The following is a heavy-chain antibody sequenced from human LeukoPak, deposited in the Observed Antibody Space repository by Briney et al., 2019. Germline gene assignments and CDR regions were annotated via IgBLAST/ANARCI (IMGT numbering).Heavy chain of an antibody. D-gene: IGHD6-6*01. CDR2: IFYTGST. CDR3: ARLTKYSDTWYADY. V-gene: IGHV4-59*08. J-gene: IGHJ4*02. CDR1: GGSISSYF. Sequence: SETLSLTCTVSGGSISSYFWGWIRQPPGKGLEWIGYIFYTGSTNYNPSLKTRVTISVDTSKNQFSLKLTSVTAADTAVYYCARLTKYSDTWYADYWGQGTLVTVSS.